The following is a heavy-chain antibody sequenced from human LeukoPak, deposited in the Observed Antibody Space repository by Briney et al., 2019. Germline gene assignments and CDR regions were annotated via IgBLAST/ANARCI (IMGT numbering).Heavy chain of an antibody. J-gene: IGHJ4*02. CDR1: GYTFTSYD. D-gene: IGHD3-3*01. Sequence: ASVKVSCTASGYTFTSYDINWVRQATGQGLEWMGWMNPNSGNTGYAQKFQGRVTMTRNTSISTAYMELSSLRSEDTAVYYCARGPAYYDFWSGYSDYWGQGTLVTVSS. CDR3: ARGPAYYDFWSGYSDY. V-gene: IGHV1-8*01. CDR2: MNPNSGNT.